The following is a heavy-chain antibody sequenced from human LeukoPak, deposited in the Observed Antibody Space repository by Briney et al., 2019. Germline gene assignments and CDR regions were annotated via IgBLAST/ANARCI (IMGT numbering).Heavy chain of an antibody. J-gene: IGHJ6*03. Sequence: GGSLRLSCAASGFTFSSYSMNWVRLAPGKGLEWVSCISSSRSYIYYADSVKGRFTISRDNAKNSLYLQMNSLRAEDTAVSYCARGAQCSGTYCWGYYYYYMDVWGKGTAVTVSS. CDR3: ARGAQCSGTYCWGYYYYYMDV. D-gene: IGHD2-2*01. V-gene: IGHV3-21*01. CDR1: GFTFSSYS. CDR2: ISSSRSYI.